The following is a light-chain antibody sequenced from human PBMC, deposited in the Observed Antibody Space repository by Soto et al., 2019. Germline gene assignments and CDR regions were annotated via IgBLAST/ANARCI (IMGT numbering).Light chain of an antibody. CDR2: RAS. Sequence: IVMTQSPATLSVSPGERATLSCRAGQTIYSNVAWYQQRPGQAPRLLIYRASTRATGVPARFSGSGSGKEFTLTISGLQSEDFAVYYCQQYNNWITFGQGTRLEI. J-gene: IGKJ5*01. V-gene: IGKV3-15*01. CDR1: QTIYSN. CDR3: QQYNNWIT.